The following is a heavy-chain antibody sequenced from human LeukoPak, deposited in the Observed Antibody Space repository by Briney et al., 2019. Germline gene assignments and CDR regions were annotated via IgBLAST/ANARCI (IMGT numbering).Heavy chain of an antibody. CDR3: ARDYYDSSGYRHDAFDI. Sequence: PGGSLRLSCAASGFTVSSNYMSWVRQAPGKGLEWVSVIYSGGSTYYADSVKGRFTISRDNSKNTLYLQMNSLRAEDTAVYYRARDYYDSSGYRHDAFDIWGQGTMVTVSS. D-gene: IGHD3-22*01. V-gene: IGHV3-53*01. CDR2: IYSGGST. CDR1: GFTVSSNY. J-gene: IGHJ3*02.